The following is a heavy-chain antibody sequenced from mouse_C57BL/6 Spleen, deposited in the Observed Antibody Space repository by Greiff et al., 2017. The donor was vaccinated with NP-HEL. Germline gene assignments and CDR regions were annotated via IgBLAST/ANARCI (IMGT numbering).Heavy chain of an antibody. CDR3: VTDYDYLSWFAY. Sequence: EVKLVESGGGLVQPKGSLKLSCAASGFSFNTYAMNWVRQAPGQGLEWVARIRSKSNNYATYYADSVKDRFTISRDDSESMLYLQMNNLKTEDTAMYYCVTDYDYLSWFAYWGQGTLVTVSA. V-gene: IGHV10-1*01. CDR1: GFSFNTYA. J-gene: IGHJ3*01. CDR2: IRSKSNNYAT. D-gene: IGHD2-4*01.